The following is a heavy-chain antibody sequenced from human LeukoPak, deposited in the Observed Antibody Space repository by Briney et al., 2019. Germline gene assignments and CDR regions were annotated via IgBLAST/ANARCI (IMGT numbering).Heavy chain of an antibody. CDR1: GFTFSNYG. CDR2: IGSDGTKR. CDR3: AKDNYGSSVY. Sequence: GGSLRLSCVASGFTFSNYGMHWVRQSPGKGLDWVAFIGSDGTKRYSADSVKGRFTISRDNSRNTLYLQMNSLRAEDTAVYYCAKDNYGSSVYWGQGTLVTVSS. D-gene: IGHD3-10*01. V-gene: IGHV3-30*02. J-gene: IGHJ4*02.